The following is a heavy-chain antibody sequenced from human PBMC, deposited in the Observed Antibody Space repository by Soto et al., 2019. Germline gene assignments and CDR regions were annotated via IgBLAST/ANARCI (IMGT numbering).Heavy chain of an antibody. V-gene: IGHV3-23*01. CDR3: AKDQRYSSSWYDFGSDY. CDR2: ISGSGGST. CDR1: GFTFSSYA. Sequence: EVQLLESGGGLVQPGGSLRLSCAASGFTFSSYAMSWVRQAPGKGLEWVSAISGSGGSTYYADSVKGRFTISRDNSENTLYLQMNSLRDEDTAVYYCAKDQRYSSSWYDFGSDYWGQGTLVTVSS. J-gene: IGHJ4*02. D-gene: IGHD6-13*01.